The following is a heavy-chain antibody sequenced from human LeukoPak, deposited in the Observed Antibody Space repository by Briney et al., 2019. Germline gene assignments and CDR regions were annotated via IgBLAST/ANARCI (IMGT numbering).Heavy chain of an antibody. D-gene: IGHD6-19*01. V-gene: IGHV4-39*07. CDR3: ARGLRYSSGWHYFDY. J-gene: IGHJ4*02. CDR2: IYYSGST. Sequence: SETLSLTCTVSGDSINNNNYYWGWIRQPPGKGLEWIGGIYYSGSTYYNPSLKSRVTISVDTSKNQFSLKLSSVTAADTAVYYCARGLRYSSGWHYFDYWGQGTLVTVSS. CDR1: GDSINNNNYY.